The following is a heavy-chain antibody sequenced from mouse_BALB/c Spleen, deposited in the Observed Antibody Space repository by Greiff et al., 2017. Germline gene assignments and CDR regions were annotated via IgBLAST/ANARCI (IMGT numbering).Heavy chain of an antibody. CDR1: GFSLTSYG. CDR3: ARSLYDYDGDYYAMDY. CDR2: IWSGGST. D-gene: IGHD2-4*01. J-gene: IGHJ4*01. V-gene: IGHV2-2*02. Sequence: VQLVESGPGLVQPSQSLSITCTVSGFSLTSYGVHWVRQSPGKGLEWLGVIWSGGSTDYNAAFISRLSISKDNSKSQVFFKMNSLQANDTAIYYCARSLYDYDGDYYAMDYWGQGTSVTVSS.